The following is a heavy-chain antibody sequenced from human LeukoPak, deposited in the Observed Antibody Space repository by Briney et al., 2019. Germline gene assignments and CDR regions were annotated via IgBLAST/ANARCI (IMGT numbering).Heavy chain of an antibody. D-gene: IGHD1-26*01. J-gene: IGHJ5*02. CDR2: IYYSGST. CDR1: GGSISSSGYY. V-gene: IGHV4-39*01. Sequence: SETLSLTCTVSGGSISSSGYYWGRIRQPPGKGLEWIASIYYSGSTYYNPSLKSRVTISVDTSKSQLSLKLSSLTAADTAVYYCARHEYSGSYYGLSWFDPWGQGTLVTVSS. CDR3: ARHEYSGSYYGLSWFDP.